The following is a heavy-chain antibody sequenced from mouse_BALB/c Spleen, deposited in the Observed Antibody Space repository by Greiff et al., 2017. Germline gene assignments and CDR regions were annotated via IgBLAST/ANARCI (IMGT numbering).Heavy chain of an antibody. CDR3: AVRGYFDY. J-gene: IGHJ2*01. V-gene: IGHV1-74*01. CDR1: GYSFTSYW. CDR2: IDPSDSET. Sequence: QVQLQQSGPQLVRPGASVKISCKASGYSFTSYWMHWVKQRPGQGLEWIGMIDPSDSETRFNQKFKDKATLTVDKSSSTAYMQLSSPTSEDSAVYYCAVRGYFDYWGQGTTLTVSS.